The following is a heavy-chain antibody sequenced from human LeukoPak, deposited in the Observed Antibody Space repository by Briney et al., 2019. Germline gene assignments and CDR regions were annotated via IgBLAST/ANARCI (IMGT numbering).Heavy chain of an antibody. J-gene: IGHJ4*02. CDR3: ARLLWFLSYYYDSTRGVDY. CDR1: GGSISSGGYY. V-gene: IGHV4-39*01. CDR2: IYYSGST. D-gene: IGHD3-22*01. Sequence: SETLSLTCTVSGGSISSGGYYWGWTRQPPGKGLEWIGSIYYSGSTYYNPSLKSRVTISVDTSKNQFSLKLSSVTAADTAVYYCARLLWFLSYYYDSTRGVDYWGQGTLVTVSS.